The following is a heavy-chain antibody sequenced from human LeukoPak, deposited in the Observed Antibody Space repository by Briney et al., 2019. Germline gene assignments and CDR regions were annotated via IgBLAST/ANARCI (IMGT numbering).Heavy chain of an antibody. Sequence: PGGSLRLSCAASGFTVSRNYMSWVRQAPGKGLEWVSVIYSADSAYYADSVKGRFTISRDNSKNTVYLQMNSLRAEDTAVYYCAKVSAWAMVGATYFDYWGQGTLVTVSS. CDR2: IYSADSA. D-gene: IGHD1-26*01. CDR3: AKVSAWAMVGATYFDY. CDR1: GFTVSRNY. J-gene: IGHJ4*02. V-gene: IGHV3-53*01.